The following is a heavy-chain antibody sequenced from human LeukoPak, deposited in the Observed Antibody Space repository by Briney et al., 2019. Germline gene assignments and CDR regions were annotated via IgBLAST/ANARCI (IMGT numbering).Heavy chain of an antibody. CDR2: INPSGGST. D-gene: IGHD5-24*01. V-gene: IGHV1-46*01. J-gene: IGHJ4*02. Sequence: GASVKVSCKASGYTFTSYYMHWVRQAPGQGLEWMGIINPSGGSTSYAQKFQGRVTMTRDMSTSTVYMELSSLRSEDTAVYYCARDDGLDYYFDYWGQGTLVTVSS. CDR3: ARDDGLDYYFDY. CDR1: GYTFTSYY.